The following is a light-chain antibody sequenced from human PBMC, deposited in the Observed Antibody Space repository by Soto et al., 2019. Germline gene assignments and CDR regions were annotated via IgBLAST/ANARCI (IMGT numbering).Light chain of an antibody. CDR3: QHYNNWPPWT. CDR1: QSVSSN. Sequence: EIVMTQSPATLSVSPGERATLSCRASQSVSSNLAWYQQKPGQAHRLLIYGASTRATGIPARFSGSGSGTEFTLTISSLQSEDFAVYYCQHYNNWPPWTFGQGTQVEIK. V-gene: IGKV3-15*01. CDR2: GAS. J-gene: IGKJ1*01.